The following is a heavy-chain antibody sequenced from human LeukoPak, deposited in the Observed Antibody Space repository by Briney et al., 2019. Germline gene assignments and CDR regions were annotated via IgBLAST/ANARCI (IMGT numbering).Heavy chain of an antibody. CDR2: VYYSGST. CDR1: SGSIGSSSKY. J-gene: IGHJ5*02. CDR3: ARASFNVVFGNWFDP. D-gene: IGHD2-8*01. V-gene: IGHV4-39*01. Sequence: PSETLSLTCTVSSGSIGSSSKYWGWIRQAPGKGLEWIGNVYYSGSTFYNPSLKSRVTISVDTSKNQFSLKLRSVTAADTAIYYCARASFNVVFGNWFDPWGQGTLVTVSS.